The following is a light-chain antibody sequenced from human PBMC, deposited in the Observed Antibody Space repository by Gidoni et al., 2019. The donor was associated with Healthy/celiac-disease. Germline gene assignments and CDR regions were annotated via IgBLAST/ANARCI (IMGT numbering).Light chain of an antibody. J-gene: IGKJ4*01. Sequence: DIQMTQSPSPLSASVGDRVPITCRASQSISSYLNWYQQKPGKAPKLLIYAASSLQSGVPSRFSGSGSGTDFTLTISSLQPEDFATYYCQQSYSTPPLTFGGGTKVEIK. CDR3: QQSYSTPPLT. CDR2: AAS. CDR1: QSISSY. V-gene: IGKV1-39*01.